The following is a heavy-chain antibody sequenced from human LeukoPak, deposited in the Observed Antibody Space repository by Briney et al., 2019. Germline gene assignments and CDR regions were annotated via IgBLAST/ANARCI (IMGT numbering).Heavy chain of an antibody. V-gene: IGHV3-7*01. J-gene: IGHJ6*02. D-gene: IGHD6-19*01. CDR1: GFTFSSHW. CDR3: ARDTSAWRYGMDV. Sequence: GGSLRLSCEASGFTFSSHWMSWVRQAPGKGLEWVAVIRQDGSEKDYVDSVTGRFTISRDNAKNSLYLQMNSLRDEDTAVYYCARDTSAWRYGMDVWGQGTTVTVSS. CDR2: IRQDGSEK.